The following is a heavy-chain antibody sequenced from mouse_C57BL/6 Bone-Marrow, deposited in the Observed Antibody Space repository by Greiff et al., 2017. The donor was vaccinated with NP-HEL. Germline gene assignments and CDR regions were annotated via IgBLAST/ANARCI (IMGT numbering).Heavy chain of an antibody. CDR3: ARPYYYGSSYPYWYFDV. D-gene: IGHD1-1*01. CDR1: GYTFTDYN. Sequence: EVQLQQSGPELVKPGASVKIPCKASGYTFTDYNMDWVKQSHGKSLEWIGDINPNNGGTIYNQKFKGKATLTVDKSSSTAYMELRSLTSEDTAVYYCARPYYYGSSYPYWYFDVWGTGTTVTVSS. V-gene: IGHV1-18*01. J-gene: IGHJ1*03. CDR2: INPNNGGT.